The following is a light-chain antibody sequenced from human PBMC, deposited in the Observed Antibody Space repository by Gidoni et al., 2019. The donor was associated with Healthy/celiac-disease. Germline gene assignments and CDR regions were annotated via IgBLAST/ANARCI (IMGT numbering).Light chain of an antibody. J-gene: IGKJ2*04. Sequence: DIVLTQSPGTLSLSPGERATLSCRASQSVSSSYLAWYQQKPGQAPRLLIYGASSRATGIPDRFSGSGSGTDFTLTISRLEPEDFAVYYCQQYGSSLRGSFGQGTKLEIK. CDR1: QSVSSSY. V-gene: IGKV3-20*01. CDR2: GAS. CDR3: QQYGSSLRGS.